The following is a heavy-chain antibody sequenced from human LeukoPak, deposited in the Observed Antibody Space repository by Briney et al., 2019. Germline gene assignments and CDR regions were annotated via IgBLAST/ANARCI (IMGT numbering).Heavy chain of an antibody. J-gene: IGHJ4*02. CDR2: ISNDGSNK. D-gene: IGHD4-17*01. CDR1: GFTISFYG. CDR3: ARDLDYVYDY. V-gene: IGHV3-30*03. Sequence: GGSLRLSCAASGFTISFYGMHWVRQAPGKGLEWVAVISNDGSNKYYADSVKGRFTISRDNSKNSLYLQMNSLRAEDTAVYYCARDLDYVYDYWGQGTLVTVSS.